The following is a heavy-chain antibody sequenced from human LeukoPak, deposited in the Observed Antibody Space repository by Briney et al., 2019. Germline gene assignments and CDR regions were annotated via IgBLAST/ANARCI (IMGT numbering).Heavy chain of an antibody. J-gene: IGHJ3*02. D-gene: IGHD7-27*01. V-gene: IGHV1-18*01. CDR2: ISAYNGNT. CDR3: ARDHWVSGVLTFDI. CDR1: GYTFTSYA. Sequence: ASVKVSCKASGYTFTSYAMNWVRQAPGQGLEWLGWISAYNGNTNYVNKLQGRVTMTTDTSTSTAYMELRSLRSDDTAVYYCARDHWVSGVLTFDIWGQGTMVTVSS.